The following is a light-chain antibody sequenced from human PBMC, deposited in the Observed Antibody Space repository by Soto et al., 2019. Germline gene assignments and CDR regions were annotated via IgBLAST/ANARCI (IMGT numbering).Light chain of an antibody. CDR3: QKYDSAPLT. CDR1: QGISNN. Sequence: DIQMTQSPSSLSASVGDRVTITCRASQGISNNLAWYQQKPGKVPRLLIYGASTLQSGVPSRFSGSGSGTDFTLTISSLQPEDVGTYYCQKYDSAPLTFGQGTKVEFK. CDR2: GAS. J-gene: IGKJ1*01. V-gene: IGKV1-27*01.